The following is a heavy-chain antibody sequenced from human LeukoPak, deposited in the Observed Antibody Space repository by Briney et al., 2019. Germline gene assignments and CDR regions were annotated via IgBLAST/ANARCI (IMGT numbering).Heavy chain of an antibody. J-gene: IGHJ6*02. D-gene: IGHD2-2*01. CDR3: ASYCSSTSCHSSYYYYGMDV. Sequence: ASVKVSCKASGYTFTSYDINWVRQATGQGLEWMGWMNPNSGNTGYAQKFQGRVTMTRYTSISTAYMELSSLRSEDTAVYYCASYCSSTSCHSSYYYYGMDVWGQGTTVTVSS. V-gene: IGHV1-8*01. CDR2: MNPNSGNT. CDR1: GYTFTSYD.